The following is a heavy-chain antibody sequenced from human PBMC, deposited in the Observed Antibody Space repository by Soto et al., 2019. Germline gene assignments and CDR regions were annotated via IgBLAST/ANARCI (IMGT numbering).Heavy chain of an antibody. Sequence: QVQLVQSGAEVKKPGSSVKVSCEASGGTFSSYTISWVRQAPGQGLEWMGRIIPMLGIANYAQKCQSSVTITADHSTSTAYMSLSSLRSEDTAVYYCARADDAGDSYCPGYWGQGTLVTVAS. CDR1: GGTFSSYT. D-gene: IGHD5-18*01. V-gene: IGHV1-69*02. CDR3: ARADDAGDSYCPGY. CDR2: IIPMLGIA. J-gene: IGHJ4*02.